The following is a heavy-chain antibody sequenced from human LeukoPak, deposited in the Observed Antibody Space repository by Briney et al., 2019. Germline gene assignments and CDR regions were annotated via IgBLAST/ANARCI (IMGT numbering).Heavy chain of an antibody. D-gene: IGHD3-9*01. CDR1: SGSISTYY. V-gene: IGHV4-59*12. CDR3: ARDHYDILTGYRRLPGDY. J-gene: IGHJ4*02. CDR2: IYYSGST. Sequence: PSETLSLTCTVSSGSISTYYWSWIRQPPGKGLEWIGYIYYSGSTKYNPSLKSRVTLSIDTSKNQFSLKLSSVTAADTAVYYCARDHYDILTGYRRLPGDYWGQGTLVTVSS.